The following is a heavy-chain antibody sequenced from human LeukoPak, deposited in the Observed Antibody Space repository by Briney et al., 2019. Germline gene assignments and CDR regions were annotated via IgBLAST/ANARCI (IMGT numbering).Heavy chain of an antibody. CDR3: ARDRNYDILTGYWGY. V-gene: IGHV1-2*02. J-gene: IGHJ4*02. CDR2: INPYSGGT. Sequence: ASVKVSCKASGYTFTGYYMHWVRQAPGQGLEWMGWINPYSGGTNYAQKFQGRVTMTRDTSISTAYMELSRLRSDDTAVYYCARDRNYDILTGYWGYWGQGTLVTVSS. D-gene: IGHD3-9*01. CDR1: GYTFTGYY.